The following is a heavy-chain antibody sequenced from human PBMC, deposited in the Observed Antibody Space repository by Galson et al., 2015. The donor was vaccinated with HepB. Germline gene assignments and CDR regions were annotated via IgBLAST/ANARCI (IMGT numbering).Heavy chain of an antibody. V-gene: IGHV3-30*18. Sequence: SLRLSCAASGFTFSSYGMHWVRQAPGKGLEWVAVISYDGSNKYYADSVEGRFTISRDNSKNTLYLQMNSLRAEDTAVYYCAKDRGSYGPCDYWGQGTLVTVSS. J-gene: IGHJ4*02. CDR2: ISYDGSNK. CDR3: AKDRGSYGPCDY. D-gene: IGHD1-26*01. CDR1: GFTFSSYG.